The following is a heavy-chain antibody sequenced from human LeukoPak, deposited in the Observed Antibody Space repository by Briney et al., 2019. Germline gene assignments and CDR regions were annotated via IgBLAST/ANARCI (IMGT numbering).Heavy chain of an antibody. J-gene: IGHJ4*02. CDR1: GFTFSSYG. CDR2: ISGSGGST. D-gene: IGHD6-13*01. CDR3: RFTYSSNWLLFDY. V-gene: IGHV3-23*01. Sequence: GGTLRLSCAASGFTFSSYGMSWVRQAPGKGLEWVSAISGSGGSTYYADSVKGRFTISRDNSKNSLYLQMNSLRAEDTAVYYCRFTYSSNWLLFDYWGQGTLITVSS.